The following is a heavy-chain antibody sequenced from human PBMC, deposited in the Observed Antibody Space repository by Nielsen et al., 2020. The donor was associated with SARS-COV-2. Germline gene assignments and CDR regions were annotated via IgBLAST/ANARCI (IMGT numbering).Heavy chain of an antibody. Sequence: ASVKVSCKASGYTFTSYYMHWVRQAPGQGLEWMGIINPSGGSTSYAQKFQGRVTMTRDTSTSTVYMELSSLRSEDTAVYYCARDYGDYGSPYYMDVWGKGTTVTVSS. V-gene: IGHV1-46*01. CDR1: GYTFTSYY. J-gene: IGHJ6*03. CDR3: ARDYGDYGSPYYMDV. CDR2: INPSGGST. D-gene: IGHD4-17*01.